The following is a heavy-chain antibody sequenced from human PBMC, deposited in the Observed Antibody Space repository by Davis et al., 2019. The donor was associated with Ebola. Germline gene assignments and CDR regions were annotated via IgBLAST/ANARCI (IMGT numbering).Heavy chain of an antibody. CDR1: DYSISSGYY. CDR3: ARGRRSPPYYYYYGMDV. J-gene: IGHJ6*04. Sequence: SETLSLTCIVSDYSISSGYYWGWIRQPPGKGLEWIGSIHHSGRATSYNPSLRSRVTISVDTSKNQFSLKLSSVTAADTAVYYCARGRRSPPYYYYYGMDVWGKGTTVTVSS. CDR2: IHHSGRAT. V-gene: IGHV4-38-2*02.